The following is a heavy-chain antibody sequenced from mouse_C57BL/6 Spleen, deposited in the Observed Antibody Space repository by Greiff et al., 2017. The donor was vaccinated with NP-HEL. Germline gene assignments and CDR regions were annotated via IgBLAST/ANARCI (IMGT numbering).Heavy chain of an antibody. CDR3: ARGDYPYFDY. J-gene: IGHJ2*01. CDR2: IDPSDSYT. Sequence: QVQLQQPGAELVMPAASVKLSCKASGYTFTSYWMHWVKQRPGQGLEWIGEIDPSDSYTNYNQKFKGKSTLTVDKSSSTAYMQLSSLTSEDSAVYYCARGDYPYFDYWGQGTTLTVSS. D-gene: IGHD2-4*01. CDR1: GYTFTSYW. V-gene: IGHV1-69*01.